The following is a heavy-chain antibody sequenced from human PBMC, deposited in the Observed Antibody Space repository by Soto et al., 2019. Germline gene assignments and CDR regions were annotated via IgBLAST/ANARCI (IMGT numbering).Heavy chain of an antibody. Sequence: QVQLVQSGAEVKKPGSSVKVSCKASGGTFSSYAISWVRQAPGQGLEWMGGIIPIFGTANYAQKFQGRVTITEDESASTDYMELSSLTSEDTAVYYCARDIIGPAYSNSSSYYYGMDVWGQGTTVTVSS. D-gene: IGHD6-6*01. CDR1: GGTFSSYA. CDR2: IIPIFGTA. V-gene: IGHV1-69*12. CDR3: ARDIIGPAYSNSSSYYYGMDV. J-gene: IGHJ6*01.